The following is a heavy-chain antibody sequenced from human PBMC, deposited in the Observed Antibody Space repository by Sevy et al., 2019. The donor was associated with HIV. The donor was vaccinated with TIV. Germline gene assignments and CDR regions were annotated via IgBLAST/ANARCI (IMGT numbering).Heavy chain of an antibody. J-gene: IGHJ6*02. Sequence: GGSLSLSCAASGFTFSAYDMHWVRQAPGKGLEWVAIISSDGSYRYYADSVRGRFSMSKDNSKNTMYLQISALSIEDTAVYYCAKNRPPGGSYFSRHAMDVWGRGTTVTVSS. CDR1: GFTFSAYD. D-gene: IGHD3-16*01. CDR3: AKNRPPGGSYFSRHAMDV. CDR2: ISSDGSYR. V-gene: IGHV3-30*18.